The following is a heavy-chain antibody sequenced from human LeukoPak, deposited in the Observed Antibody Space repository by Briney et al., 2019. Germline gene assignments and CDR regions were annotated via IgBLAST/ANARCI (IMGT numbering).Heavy chain of an antibody. Sequence: SVKVSCKASGGTFSSYAISWVRQAPGQGLEWMGGIIPIFGTANYAQKFQGRVTITTDESTSTAYMELSSLRSEDTAVYYCARTGGSLCSSTSCYLSGAFDIWGQGTMVTVSS. J-gene: IGHJ3*02. V-gene: IGHV1-69*05. CDR3: ARTGGSLCSSTSCYLSGAFDI. D-gene: IGHD2-2*01. CDR2: IIPIFGTA. CDR1: GGTFSSYA.